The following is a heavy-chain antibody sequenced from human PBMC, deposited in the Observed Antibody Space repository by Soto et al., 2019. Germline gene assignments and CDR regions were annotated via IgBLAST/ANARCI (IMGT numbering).Heavy chain of an antibody. D-gene: IGHD3-22*01. Sequence: PGGSLRLSCAASGFTLNSFFMHWVRQAPGKGLMWVSRINNDGSSTTYADSVKGRFTISRDNAKNTLYLQMNSPRADDTAVYFCVRDQDSRGYSVFNHWGQGAQVTVSS. CDR3: VRDQDSRGYSVFNH. J-gene: IGHJ4*02. CDR2: INNDGSST. CDR1: GFTLNSFF. V-gene: IGHV3-74*01.